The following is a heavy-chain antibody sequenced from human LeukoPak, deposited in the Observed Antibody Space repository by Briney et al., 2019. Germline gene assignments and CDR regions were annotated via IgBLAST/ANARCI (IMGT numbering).Heavy chain of an antibody. CDR2: FYYNGVT. Sequence: SETLSLTCTVSGGSISSSDYLWAWVRQPPGKGLEWIGHFYYNGVTSYDPSLKSRVTISVDTSKSQFSLNLTSVTAADTAVYHCVRRNYVSGRIEPWGQGTLVTVSS. CDR1: GGSISSSDYL. CDR3: VRRNYVSGRIEP. D-gene: IGHD3-16*01. V-gene: IGHV4-39*01. J-gene: IGHJ5*02.